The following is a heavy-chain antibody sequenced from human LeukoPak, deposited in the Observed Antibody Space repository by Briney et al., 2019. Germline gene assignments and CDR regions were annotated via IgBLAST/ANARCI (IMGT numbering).Heavy chain of an antibody. CDR2: ISTSGTII. J-gene: IGHJ6*03. CDR3: ARESRGYRQSDSVAHTDV. Sequence: QPGGSLRLSCAASGFSFSNYEMSWVRQAPGKGLECISYISTSGTIIYYADSGKGRFTFSRDNAKTSLLLQMNRLRAEDTAVYHCARESRGYRQSDSVAHTDVWGKGTTVTVSS. CDR1: GFSFSNYE. D-gene: IGHD5-18*01. V-gene: IGHV3-48*03.